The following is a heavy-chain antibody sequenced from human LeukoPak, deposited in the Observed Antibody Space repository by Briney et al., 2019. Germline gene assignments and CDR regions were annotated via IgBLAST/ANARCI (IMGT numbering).Heavy chain of an antibody. Sequence: SETLSLTCTISGGSISSSSYYWGWIRQPPGKGLEWIGSIFYSGSTYYNPSLKSRVTISVDTSKNQFSLNLTSVTAADTAVYYCARPPTVTTSFWYFDLWGRGTQVTVPS. V-gene: IGHV4-39*01. J-gene: IGHJ2*01. CDR3: ARPPTVTTSFWYFDL. CDR1: GGSISSSSYY. D-gene: IGHD4-17*01. CDR2: IFYSGST.